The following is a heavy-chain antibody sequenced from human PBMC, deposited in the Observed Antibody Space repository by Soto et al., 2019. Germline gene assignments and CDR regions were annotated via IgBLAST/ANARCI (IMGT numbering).Heavy chain of an antibody. J-gene: IGHJ6*02. CDR3: ARDRYSSSDLYYYYGMDV. CDR1: GGTFSSYA. V-gene: IGHV1-69*13. CDR2: IIPIFGTA. Sequence: SVKVSCKASGGTFSSYAISWVRQAPGQGLEWMGGIIPIFGTANYAQKFQGRVTITADESTSTAYMELSSLRSEDTAVYYCARDRYSSSDLYYYYGMDVWGQGTTVTVSS. D-gene: IGHD6-6*01.